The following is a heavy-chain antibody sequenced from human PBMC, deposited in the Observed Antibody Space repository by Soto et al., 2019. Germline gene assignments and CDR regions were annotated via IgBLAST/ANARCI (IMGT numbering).Heavy chain of an antibody. CDR3: ARDFAYFDS. CDR1: GGSISSYS. J-gene: IGHJ4*02. D-gene: IGHD3-3*01. V-gene: IGHV4-59*01. CDR2: VYHTGRT. Sequence: SETLSLTCTVSGGSISSYSWSWIRQPPGKGLEWIGYVYHTGRTSYNPSLKSRVSISMDTSKNQFSLNLDSVTAADTAVYFCARDFAYFDSWGQGTLVTVSS.